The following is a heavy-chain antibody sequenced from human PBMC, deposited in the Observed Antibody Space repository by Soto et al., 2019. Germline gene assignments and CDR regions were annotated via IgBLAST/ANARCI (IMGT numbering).Heavy chain of an antibody. D-gene: IGHD3-3*01. CDR1: GYTFTSYA. CDR2: IIPIFGTA. J-gene: IGHJ6*02. CDR3: ARCPFGVVMGDYSYYYGMDV. V-gene: IGHV1-69*13. Sequence: SVKVSCKASGYTFTSYAISWVRQAPGQGLEWMGGIIPIFGTANYAQKFQGRVTITADESTSTAYMELSSLRSEDTAVYYCARCPFGVVMGDYSYYYGMDVWGQGTTVTVSS.